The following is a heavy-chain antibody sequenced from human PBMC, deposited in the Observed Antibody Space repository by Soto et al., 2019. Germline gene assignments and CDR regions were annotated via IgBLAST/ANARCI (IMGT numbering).Heavy chain of an antibody. V-gene: IGHV1-69*01. CDR3: ARGGTPYYYDSSGYYPPYYYYGMDV. CDR1: GGTFSSYA. Sequence: QVQLVQSGAEVKKPGSSVKVSCKASGGTFSSYAISWVRQAPGQGLEWMGGIIPIFGTANYAQKFQGRVAITADESTSTAYMEQSSLRSEDTAVYYCARGGTPYYYDSSGYYPPYYYYGMDVWGQGTTVTVSS. D-gene: IGHD3-22*01. CDR2: IIPIFGTA. J-gene: IGHJ6*02.